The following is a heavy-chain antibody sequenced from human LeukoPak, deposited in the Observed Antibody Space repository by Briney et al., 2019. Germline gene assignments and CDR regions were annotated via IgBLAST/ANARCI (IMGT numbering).Heavy chain of an antibody. CDR2: IIPIFGTA. V-gene: IGHV1-69*05. CDR1: GGTFSSYA. CDR3: ARDSWFDP. J-gene: IGHJ5*02. Sequence: EASVKVSCKASGGTFSSYAISWVRQAPGQGLEWMGGIIPIFGTANYAQKFQGRVTITRDTSASTAYMELSSLRSEDTAVYYCARDSWFDPWGQGTLVTVSS.